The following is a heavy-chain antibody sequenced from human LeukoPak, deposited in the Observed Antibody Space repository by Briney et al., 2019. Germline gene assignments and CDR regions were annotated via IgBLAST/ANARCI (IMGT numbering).Heavy chain of an antibody. V-gene: IGHV3-48*04. CDR1: GFTFSSYG. Sequence: GSLRLSCAASGFTFSSYGMNWVRQAPGKGLEWVSYISSDSSPIYYADSVKGRFTISRDNAKNSLYLQMNSLRAEDTAVYYCARRGADDYEDAFDIWGQGTMVTVSS. CDR2: ISSDSSPI. CDR3: ARRGADDYEDAFDI. J-gene: IGHJ3*02. D-gene: IGHD4-17*01.